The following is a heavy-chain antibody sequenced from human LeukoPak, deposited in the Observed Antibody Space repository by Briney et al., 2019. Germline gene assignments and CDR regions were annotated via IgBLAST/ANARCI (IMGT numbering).Heavy chain of an antibody. CDR1: GGSISSGSYY. Sequence: SQTLSLTCTVSGGSISSGSYYWSWIRQPAGKGLEWIGYIYYSGSTNYNPSLKSRVTISVDTSKNQFSLKLSSVTAADTAVYYCASTLMVRGVIDYYYYMDVWGKGTTVTVSS. CDR3: ASTLMVRGVIDYYYYMDV. CDR2: IYYSGST. J-gene: IGHJ6*03. D-gene: IGHD3-10*01. V-gene: IGHV4-61*10.